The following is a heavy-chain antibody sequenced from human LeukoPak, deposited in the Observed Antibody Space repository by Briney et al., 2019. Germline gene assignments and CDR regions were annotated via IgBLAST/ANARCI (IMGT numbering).Heavy chain of an antibody. J-gene: IGHJ4*02. CDR1: GGSFSGYY. CDR3: GRRLRAARGIYYFDY. D-gene: IGHD3-10*01. V-gene: IGHV4-34*01. Sequence: SETLSLTCAVYGGSFSGYYWSWIRQPPGKGLEWIGSISYSGSADYNPSLRGRVTISVDTSKNQFSLTLSSVTAADTAGYYCGRRLRAARGIYYFDYWGQGTLVTVSS. CDR2: ISYSGSA.